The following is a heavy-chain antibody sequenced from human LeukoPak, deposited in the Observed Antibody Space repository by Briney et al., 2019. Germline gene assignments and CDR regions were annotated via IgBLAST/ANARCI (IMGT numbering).Heavy chain of an antibody. CDR1: GGSISSGGYY. D-gene: IGHD3-10*01. CDR2: IYYSGST. CDR3: PRSGSGSTYYFDY. J-gene: IGHJ4*02. V-gene: IGHV4-31*03. Sequence: TSETLSLTCTVSGGSISSGGYYWSWIRQHPGRGLEWIGYIYYSGSTYYNPSLKSRVTISVDTSKNQFSLKLSSVTAADTAVYYCPRSGSGSTYYFDYWGQGTLVTVSS.